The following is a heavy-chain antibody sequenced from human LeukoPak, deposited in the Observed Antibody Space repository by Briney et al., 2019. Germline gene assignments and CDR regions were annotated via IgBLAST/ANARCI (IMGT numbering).Heavy chain of an antibody. D-gene: IGHD3-10*01. V-gene: IGHV1-2*02. CDR1: GYTFTGYY. CDR2: INPNSGGT. CDR3: ARAALGVWFGEPLGGPTEY. J-gene: IGHJ4*02. Sequence: ASVKVSCKASGYTFTGYYIHWVRQAPGQGLEWMGWINPNSGGTYYAQSFQGRVTMTRDTSISTDYMELSRLRSDDTAVYYCARAALGVWFGEPLGGPTEYWGQGTLVTVSS.